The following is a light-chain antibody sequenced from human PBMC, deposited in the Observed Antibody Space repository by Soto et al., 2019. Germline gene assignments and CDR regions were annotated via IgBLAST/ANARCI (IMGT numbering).Light chain of an antibody. V-gene: IGLV1-51*01. Sequence: QSVLTQPPSVSAAPGEKVTISCSGRTSNIGNNFVSWYRQLPGAAPQLLIHNNNKRPSGVSYRFSGSKSGSSATLGITGLQTGDEAHDYCGTWYYSVTAFVFGGGTKLTVL. J-gene: IGLJ2*01. CDR2: NNN. CDR3: GTWYYSVTAFV. CDR1: TSNIGNNF.